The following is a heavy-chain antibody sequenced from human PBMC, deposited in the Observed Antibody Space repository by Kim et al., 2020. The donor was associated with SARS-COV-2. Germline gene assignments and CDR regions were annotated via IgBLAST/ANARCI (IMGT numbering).Heavy chain of an antibody. V-gene: IGHV3-48*02. CDR2: ISSSSSTI. D-gene: IGHD3-22*01. CDR3: ARDRAYYYDSSGYYDY. Sequence: GGSLRLSCAASGFTFSSYSMNWVCQAPGKGLEWVSYISSSSSTIYYADSVKGRFTISRDNAKNSLYLQMNSLRDEDTAVYYCARDRAYYYDSSGYYDYWGQGTLVTVSS. J-gene: IGHJ4*02. CDR1: GFTFSSYS.